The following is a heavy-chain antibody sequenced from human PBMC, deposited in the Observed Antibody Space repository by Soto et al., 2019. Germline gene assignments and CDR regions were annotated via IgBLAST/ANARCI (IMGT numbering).Heavy chain of an antibody. CDR3: AIWDTAMAAYYIDY. D-gene: IGHD5-18*01. J-gene: IGHJ4*02. CDR1: GGSFSGYY. V-gene: IGHV4-34*01. CDR2: INHSGST. Sequence: SETLYLTCAVYGGSFSGYYWSWIRQPLGKGLEWIGEINHSGSTNYNPSLKSRVTISVDTSKNQFSLKLSSVTAADTAVYYCAIWDTAMAAYYIDYWGQGALVTVS.